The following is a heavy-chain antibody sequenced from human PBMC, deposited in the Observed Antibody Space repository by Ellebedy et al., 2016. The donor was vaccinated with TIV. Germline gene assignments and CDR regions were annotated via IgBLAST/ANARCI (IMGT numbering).Heavy chain of an antibody. Sequence: SETLSLXXTVSGGSISSSSYYWGWIRQPPGKGLEWIGSIYYSGSTNYNPSLKSRVTISVDTSKNQFSLKLSSVTAADTAVYYCARSITPDYWGQGTLVTVSS. CDR2: IYYSGST. CDR1: GGSISSSSYY. V-gene: IGHV4-39*07. D-gene: IGHD3-10*01. J-gene: IGHJ4*02. CDR3: ARSITPDY.